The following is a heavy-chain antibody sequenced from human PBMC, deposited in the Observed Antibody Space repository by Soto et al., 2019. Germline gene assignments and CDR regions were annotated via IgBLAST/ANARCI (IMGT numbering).Heavy chain of an antibody. V-gene: IGHV4-61*01. D-gene: IGHD3-16*01. CDR1: GGSVSGGSYY. CDR2: ICYSGST. CDR3: SRTYYYGMDV. J-gene: IGHJ6*02. Sequence: PSGTLSLTCTVSGGSVSGGSYYWSWIRQPPGKGLEWIGYICYSGSTNYNTSFKGRGTISVDTSKNHVTLKQSSVNASDRAVYYCSRTYYYGMDVWGQGTTVTVSS.